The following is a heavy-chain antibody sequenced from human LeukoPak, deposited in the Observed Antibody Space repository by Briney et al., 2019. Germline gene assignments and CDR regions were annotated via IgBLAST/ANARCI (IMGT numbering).Heavy chain of an antibody. Sequence: GGSLRLSCAASGLSVSSTYMTWVRQAPGKGLEWVSVISSGGGTNYADSLKGRFSISRDNSKNTLYLQMNSLRAEDTAVYYCVGEGKYWGQGTLVSVSS. J-gene: IGHJ4*02. D-gene: IGHD4-17*01. V-gene: IGHV3-53*01. CDR3: VGEGKY. CDR2: ISSGGGT. CDR1: GLSVSSTY.